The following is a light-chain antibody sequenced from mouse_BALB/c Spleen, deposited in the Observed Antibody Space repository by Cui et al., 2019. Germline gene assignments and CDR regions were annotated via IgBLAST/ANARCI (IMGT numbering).Light chain of an antibody. Sequence: DIVMSQSPSSLAVSAGEKVTMSFKSSHSLLNSRTRKNYLAWYQQKPGQSPKLLIYWASTRESGVPDRFTGSGSGTDFTLTISSVQAEDLAVYYCKQSYNLRTFVGGTKLEIK. J-gene: IGKJ1*01. CDR2: WAS. CDR1: HSLLNSRTRKNY. V-gene: IGKV8-21*01. CDR3: KQSYNLRT.